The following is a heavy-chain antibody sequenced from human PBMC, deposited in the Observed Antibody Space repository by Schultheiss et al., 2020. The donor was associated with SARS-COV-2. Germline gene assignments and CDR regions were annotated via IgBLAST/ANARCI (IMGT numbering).Heavy chain of an antibody. CDR2: INPSGGST. CDR1: GGTFSSYA. CDR3: ARDRWGSSGSLDAFDI. Sequence: ALVKVSCKASGGTFSSYAISWVRQAPGQGLEWMGIINPSGGSTSYAQKLQGRVIMTTDTSTSTAYMELRSLRSDDTAVYYCARDRWGSSGSLDAFDIWGQGTMVTVSS. V-gene: IGHV1-46*01. D-gene: IGHD1-26*01. J-gene: IGHJ3*02.